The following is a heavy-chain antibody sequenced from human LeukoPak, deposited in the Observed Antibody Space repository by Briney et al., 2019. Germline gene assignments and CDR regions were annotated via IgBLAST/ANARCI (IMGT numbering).Heavy chain of an antibody. J-gene: IGHJ4*02. CDR2: INPSGGST. V-gene: IGHV1-46*01. Sequence: ASVQVSCKASGYTFTSYYMHWVRQAPGQGLEWMGIINPSGGSTSYAQKFQGRVTMTRDTSTSTVYMELSSLRSEDKAVYYCARAAGEVAAIDYWGQGTLVTVSS. CDR1: GYTFTSYY. D-gene: IGHD2-15*01. CDR3: ARAAGEVAAIDY.